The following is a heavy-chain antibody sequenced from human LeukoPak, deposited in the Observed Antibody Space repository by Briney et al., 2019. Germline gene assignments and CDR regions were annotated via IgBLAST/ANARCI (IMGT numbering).Heavy chain of an antibody. CDR3: ARQTQLELPLLDY. CDR2: IYYSGST. D-gene: IGHD1-7*01. V-gene: IGHV4-39*01. CDR1: GGSISSSSYY. J-gene: IGHJ4*02. Sequence: SETLSLTCTVSGGSISSSSYYWGWIRQPPGKGLEWIGSIYYSGSTYYNPSLKSRVTISVDTSKNQFSLKLSSVTAADTAVYYCARQTQLELPLLDYWGQGTLVTVSS.